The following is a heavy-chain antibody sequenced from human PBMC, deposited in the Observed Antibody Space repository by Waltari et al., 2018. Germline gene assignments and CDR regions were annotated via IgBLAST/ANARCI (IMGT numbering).Heavy chain of an antibody. CDR2: INGDGSRM. Sequence: EVQLVESGGDLVQPGGSLRLSCAAYGFTLSNSWIHWVRQAPGKGLVWVSCINGDGSRMTYADSVKGRFTLSRDNAKSTVYLQMSSLRAEDTALYYCVRVDNNGLEPFDYWGQGTLVTVSS. D-gene: IGHD1-1*01. CDR1: GFTLSNSW. J-gene: IGHJ4*02. V-gene: IGHV3-74*01. CDR3: VRVDNNGLEPFDY.